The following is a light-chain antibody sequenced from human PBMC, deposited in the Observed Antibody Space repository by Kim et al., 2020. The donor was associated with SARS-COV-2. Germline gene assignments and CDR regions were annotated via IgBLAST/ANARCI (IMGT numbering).Light chain of an antibody. CDR3: QQYHDYSWT. J-gene: IGKJ1*01. Sequence: SGSPGERATPSCRASSSVASNFAWYQHTPGQSPILLIYGSSTRAPGTPDRFSGSGSGTEFTLSITSLQSEDFAVYYCQQYHDYSWTFGQGTKLEI. CDR2: GSS. CDR1: SSVASN. V-gene: IGKV3-15*01.